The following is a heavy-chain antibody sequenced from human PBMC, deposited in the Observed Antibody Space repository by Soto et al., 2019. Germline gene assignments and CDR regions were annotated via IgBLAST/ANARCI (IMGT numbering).Heavy chain of an antibody. V-gene: IGHV3-23*01. CDR1: GFTFSRYA. Sequence: EVQLLDSGGGLVQPGGSLRLSCAASGFTFSRYAMSWVRQAPGKGLEWVSAISGSGGSTYYADSVKGRFTISRDNSKNTLYLQMNSLRAEDTAVYYCAKNNLFDSGTKDYWGPGTLVTVSS. CDR3: AKNNLFDSGTKDY. D-gene: IGHD3-10*01. CDR2: ISGSGGST. J-gene: IGHJ4*02.